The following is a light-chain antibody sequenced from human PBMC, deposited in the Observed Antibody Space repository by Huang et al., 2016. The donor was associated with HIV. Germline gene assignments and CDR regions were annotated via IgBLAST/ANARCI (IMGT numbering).Light chain of an antibody. Sequence: DVVMTQSPLSLPVALGQSASITCRSSQSLVYSDGNAYLNWFHQRSGQSPRRLIYKVFNRVSGVPDRFSGSGSGTDFTLKISSVEAEYVGVYYCMQGKHWPYTFGQGTKVEIK. CDR1: QSLVYSDGNAY. J-gene: IGKJ2*01. CDR3: MQGKHWPYT. V-gene: IGKV2-30*01. CDR2: KVF.